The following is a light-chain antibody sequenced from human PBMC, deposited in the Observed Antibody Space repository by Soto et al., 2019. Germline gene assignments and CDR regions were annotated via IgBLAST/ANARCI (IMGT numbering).Light chain of an antibody. CDR1: KSVSSN. CDR2: GAS. Sequence: EIVMTQSPATLSVSPGERATLSCRASKSVSSNLAWYQQKPGHAPRLLIYGASTRATGIPARFSGSGSGTEFTLTISSLQSEAFAVYYCQKYNNWPQTFGQGTKLDIK. V-gene: IGKV3-15*01. J-gene: IGKJ2*01. CDR3: QKYNNWPQT.